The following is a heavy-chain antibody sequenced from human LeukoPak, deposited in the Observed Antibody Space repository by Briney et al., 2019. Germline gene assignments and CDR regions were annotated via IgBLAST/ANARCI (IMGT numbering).Heavy chain of an antibody. V-gene: IGHV1-18*01. CDR2: INPYNGNT. CDR3: ARGNYGALDF. CDR1: GYTFSSHG. Sequence: ASVKVSCKTSGYTFSSHGIAWVRQAAGQGLEWLGWINPYNGNTYYAQKVQGTVTMTTDTSATTAYMELRSLRSDDTAVYYCARGNYGALDFWGQGTMVTVSS. J-gene: IGHJ3*01. D-gene: IGHD3-10*01.